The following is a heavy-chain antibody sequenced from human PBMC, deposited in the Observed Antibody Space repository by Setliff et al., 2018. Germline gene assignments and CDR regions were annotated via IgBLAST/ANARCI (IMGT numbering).Heavy chain of an antibody. CDR3: ARFRVSSGGYNYYTMDV. J-gene: IGHJ6*02. D-gene: IGHD1-26*01. Sequence: ASVKVSCKASGYNFAESIVSWVRQAPGQGLEWMGWISAYNGHTYSAQKFQARVTLTTDTSTNMAYMELRGLRSDDTAIYYCARFRVSSGGYNYYTMDVWGQGTTVTVSS. CDR2: ISAYNGHT. V-gene: IGHV1-18*01. CDR1: GYNFAESI.